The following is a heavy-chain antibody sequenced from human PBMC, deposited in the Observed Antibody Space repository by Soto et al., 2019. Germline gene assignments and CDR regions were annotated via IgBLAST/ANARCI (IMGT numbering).Heavy chain of an antibody. D-gene: IGHD3-22*01. Sequence: SETLSLTCTVSGGSISSYYWSWIRQHPGKGLEWIGYIYYSGSTNYNPSLKSRVTISVDTSKNQFSLKLSSVTAADTAVYYCARDSPHFDSSGYYLDYWGQGTLVTVSS. CDR1: GGSISSYY. J-gene: IGHJ4*02. CDR2: IYYSGST. CDR3: ARDSPHFDSSGYYLDY. V-gene: IGHV4-59*01.